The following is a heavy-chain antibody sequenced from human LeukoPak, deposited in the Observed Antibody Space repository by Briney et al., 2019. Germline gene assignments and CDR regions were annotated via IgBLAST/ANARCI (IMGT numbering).Heavy chain of an antibody. V-gene: IGHV3-23*01. Sequence: GGSLRLSCAASGFTFSSYAMSWVRQAPGKGLEWVPAISGSGGSTYYADSVKGRFTISRDNSKNTLYLQMNSLRAEDTAVYYCATTSIAAREYYFDYWGQGTLVTVSS. CDR1: GFTFSSYA. J-gene: IGHJ4*02. D-gene: IGHD6-6*01. CDR2: ISGSGGST. CDR3: ATTSIAAREYYFDY.